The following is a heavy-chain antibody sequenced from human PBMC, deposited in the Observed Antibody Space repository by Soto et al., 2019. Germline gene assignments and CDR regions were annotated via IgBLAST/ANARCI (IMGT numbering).Heavy chain of an antibody. CDR3: ARDGGDCSGGSCYSQYTWFDP. V-gene: IGHV1-69*01. J-gene: IGHJ5*02. Sequence: QVQLVQSGAEVKKPGSSVKVSCKASGGTFSSYAISWVRQAPGQGLEWMGGIIPIFGTANYAQKFQGRVTITADESTSTAYMELSSLRSEDTAVYYCARDGGDCSGGSCYSQYTWFDPWGQGTLVTVSS. CDR2: IIPIFGTA. CDR1: GGTFSSYA. D-gene: IGHD2-15*01.